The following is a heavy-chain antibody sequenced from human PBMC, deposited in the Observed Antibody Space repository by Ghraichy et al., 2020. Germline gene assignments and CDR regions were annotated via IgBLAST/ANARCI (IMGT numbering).Heavy chain of an antibody. J-gene: IGHJ5*02. CDR2: ISSSSSYI. Sequence: GGSLRLSCAASGFTFSSYSMNWVRQAPGKGLEWVSSISSSSSYIYYADSVKGRFTISRDNAKNSLYLQMNSLRAEDTAVYYCARLKVGAGNWFDPWGQGTLVTVSS. D-gene: IGHD1-26*01. V-gene: IGHV3-21*01. CDR1: GFTFSSYS. CDR3: ARLKVGAGNWFDP.